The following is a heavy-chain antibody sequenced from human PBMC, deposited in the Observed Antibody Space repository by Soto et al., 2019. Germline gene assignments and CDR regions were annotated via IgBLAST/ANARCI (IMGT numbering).Heavy chain of an antibody. CDR1: GFTFNSYT. Sequence: QEQLVESGGGVVQPGRSLRLSCAASGFTFNSYTMHWVRQAPGKGLDWVAFISYDGSSKDYADSVKGRLTISRDNSKKTLYLQMNSLRAEDTAVYYCARERMPSTGWWEGWGQGTLVTVSA. D-gene: IGHD6-19*01. V-gene: IGHV3-30-3*01. CDR3: ARERMPSTGWWEG. CDR2: ISYDGSSK. J-gene: IGHJ4*02.